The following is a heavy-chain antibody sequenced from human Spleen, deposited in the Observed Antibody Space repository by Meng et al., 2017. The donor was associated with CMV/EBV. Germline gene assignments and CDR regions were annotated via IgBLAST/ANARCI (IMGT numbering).Heavy chain of an antibody. CDR1: GSFRGYY. D-gene: IGHD1-26*01. V-gene: IGHV4-34*01. J-gene: IGHJ4*02. CDR3: AREAGSGSHTKKKGFDY. Sequence: GSFRGYYWSWIRKPPGKGMEWIGEINHSGSTNYNPSLKSRVTISVDTSKNQFSLKLSSVTAADTAVYYCAREAGSGSHTKKKGFDYWGQGTLVTVSS. CDR2: INHSGST.